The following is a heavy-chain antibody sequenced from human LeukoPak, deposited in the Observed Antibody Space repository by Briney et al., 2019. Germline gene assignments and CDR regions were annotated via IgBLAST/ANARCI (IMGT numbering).Heavy chain of an antibody. CDR2: THHSGAT. CDR3: TREVWGSTFPDY. Sequence: SETRSLTCSVSGYSISSGYFWGWIRQPPGKGPEWIATTHHSGATYYNPSLKSRVTLSVDTSKNQVSLKMTSVTAADTAVYYCTREVWGSTFPDYWGQGTLVTVSS. D-gene: IGHD7-27*01. CDR1: GYSISSGYF. V-gene: IGHV4-38-2*02. J-gene: IGHJ4*02.